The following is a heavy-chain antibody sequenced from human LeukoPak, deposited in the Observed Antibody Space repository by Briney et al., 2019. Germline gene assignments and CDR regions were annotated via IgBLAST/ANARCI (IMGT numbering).Heavy chain of an antibody. D-gene: IGHD2-2*01. Sequence: SETLSLTCAVYGGSFSGYYWSWIRQPPGKGLEWIGSIYHSGSTYYNPSLKSRVTISVDTSKNQFSLKLSSVTAADTAVYYCARDGIVVVPAAHYYYGMDVWGKGTTVTVSS. CDR3: ARDGIVVVPAAHYYYGMDV. CDR2: IYHSGST. V-gene: IGHV4-34*01. CDR1: GGSFSGYY. J-gene: IGHJ6*04.